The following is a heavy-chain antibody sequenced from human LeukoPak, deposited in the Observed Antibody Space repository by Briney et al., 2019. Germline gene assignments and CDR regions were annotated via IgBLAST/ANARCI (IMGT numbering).Heavy chain of an antibody. Sequence: HPGGSLRLSCAASGFTLSTSCMTWVRQAPGKGLEWVTNINRDGSQIDYMDSVKGRFTISRDSANNALYLQMNSLRAEDAAVYYCARGGLTAGFDYWGQGTLVTVSS. D-gene: IGHD3-10*01. V-gene: IGHV3-7*01. CDR3: ARGGLTAGFDY. CDR1: GFTLSTSC. J-gene: IGHJ4*02. CDR2: INRDGSQI.